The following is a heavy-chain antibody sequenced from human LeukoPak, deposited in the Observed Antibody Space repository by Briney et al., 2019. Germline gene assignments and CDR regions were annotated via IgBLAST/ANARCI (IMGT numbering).Heavy chain of an antibody. D-gene: IGHD3-3*01. J-gene: IGHJ3*02. CDR3: ARGFTIFGVVNDAFDI. CDR1: EFTFSSYW. CDR2: IDSDGSST. Sequence: PGGSLRLSCAASEFTFSSYWMHWVRQAPGKRLVWVSRIDSDGSSTGYADSVKGRFIISRDNAKNTLYLQMNSLRAEDTAVYYCARGFTIFGVVNDAFDIWGQGTMVTVSS. V-gene: IGHV3-74*01.